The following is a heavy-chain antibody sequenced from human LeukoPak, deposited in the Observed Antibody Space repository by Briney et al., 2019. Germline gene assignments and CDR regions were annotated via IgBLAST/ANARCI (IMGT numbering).Heavy chain of an antibody. CDR1: GFTFSSYG. CDR2: IWYDGSNK. D-gene: IGHD6-13*01. CDR3: ASGATIAAADADFDY. V-gene: IGHV3-33*01. J-gene: IGHJ4*02. Sequence: GGSLRLSCAASGFTFSSYGMHWVRQAPGKGLEWVAVIWYDGSNKYYADSVKGRFTISRDNSKNTLYLQMNSLRAEDTAVYYCASGATIAAADADFDYWGQGTLVTVSS.